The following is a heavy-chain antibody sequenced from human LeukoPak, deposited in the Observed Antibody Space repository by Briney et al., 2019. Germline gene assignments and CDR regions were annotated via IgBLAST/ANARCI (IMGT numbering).Heavy chain of an antibody. CDR3: ARGRWAADWFDP. D-gene: IGHD6-25*01. V-gene: IGHV1-3*01. J-gene: IGHJ5*02. CDR2: INAGNGNT. Sequence: ASVKVSCKASGYTFTSYAMHWVRQAPGQRLEWMGWINAGNGNTKYSQKFQGRVTITRDTSASTAYMELSSLRSEDTAVYYCARGRWAADWFDPWGQGTLVTVSP. CDR1: GYTFTSYA.